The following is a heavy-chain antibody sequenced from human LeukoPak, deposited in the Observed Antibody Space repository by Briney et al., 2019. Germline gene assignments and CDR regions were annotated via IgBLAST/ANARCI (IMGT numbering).Heavy chain of an antibody. J-gene: IGHJ6*03. D-gene: IGHD3-10*01. CDR2: VSGYNGNT. V-gene: IGHV1-18*01. CDR1: GYTFTSYG. Sequence: GASVKVSCKASGYTFTSYGISWVRQAPGQGLEWMGWVSGYNGNTKYSQKFQDRVSMTTDTYTSIAYMELRSLRFDDTAVYYCARAGPMVRGMVNYYYYMDVWGKGTTVTVSS. CDR3: ARAGPMVRGMVNYYYYMDV.